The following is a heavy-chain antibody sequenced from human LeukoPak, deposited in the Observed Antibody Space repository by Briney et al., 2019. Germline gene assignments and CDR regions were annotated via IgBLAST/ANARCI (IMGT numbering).Heavy chain of an antibody. D-gene: IGHD2-2*01. Sequence: SETLSLTCTVSGGSISSYYWSWIRQTPGKGLEWIGYIYYSGSTNYNPSLESRVTISVDTSKKQFSLKLSPVTAADTAVYYCARGSTRHPLSIRPPLSYPADYWGQGTLVTVSS. CDR3: ARGSTRHPLSIRPPLSYPADY. V-gene: IGHV4-59*08. CDR1: GGSISSYY. J-gene: IGHJ4*02. CDR2: IYYSGST.